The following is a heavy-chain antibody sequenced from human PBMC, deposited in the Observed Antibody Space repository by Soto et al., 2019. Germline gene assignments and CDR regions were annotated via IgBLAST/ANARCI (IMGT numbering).Heavy chain of an antibody. D-gene: IGHD4-17*01. Sequence: PSETLSLTCTVSGGSMSSYYWTWIRQSPGKGLEWIGYIYYPGSTKYSPSLKSRVTISLGTSRNQFSLKLSSVTAADTAVYFCARGGTYGDYFAYWGQGTLVTVSS. CDR2: IYYPGST. CDR1: GGSMSSYY. J-gene: IGHJ4*02. CDR3: ARGGTYGDYFAY. V-gene: IGHV4-59*01.